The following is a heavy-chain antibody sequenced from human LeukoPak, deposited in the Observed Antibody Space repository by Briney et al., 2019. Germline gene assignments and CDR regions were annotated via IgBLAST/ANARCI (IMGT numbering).Heavy chain of an antibody. CDR3: ARHYSDSSGYYTFDY. V-gene: IGHV4-59*08. CDR2: IYYSGST. J-gene: IGHJ4*02. D-gene: IGHD3-22*01. Sequence: PSETLSLTCTVSGGSINGYYWSWIRQPPGKGPEWIGFIYYSGSTNYNPSLKSRVTISVDTSKDQFSLKLSSVTAADTAVYYCARHYSDSSGYYTFDYWGQGTLVTVSS. CDR1: GGSINGYY.